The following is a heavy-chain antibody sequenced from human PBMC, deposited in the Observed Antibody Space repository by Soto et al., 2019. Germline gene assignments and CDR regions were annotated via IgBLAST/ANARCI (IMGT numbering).Heavy chain of an antibody. V-gene: IGHV1-18*01. CDR1: GYIFSNYG. CDR2: INGYKGNT. Sequence: QVQLVQSGGEVKKPGASVKVSCKASGYIFSNYGVNWVRQAPGQGLEWMGWINGYKGNTNNAQRVQSRVTMTTDTSTTTAFMELRSLTSDDPAVYYCARGSSPVDFDHWAQGTLVTVSP. D-gene: IGHD2-2*01. CDR3: ARGSSPVDFDH. J-gene: IGHJ4*02.